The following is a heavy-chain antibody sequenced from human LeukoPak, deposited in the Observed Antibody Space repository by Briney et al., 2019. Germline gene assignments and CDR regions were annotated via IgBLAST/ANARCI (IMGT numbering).Heavy chain of an antibody. Sequence: SCKASGYTFTSYGMHWVRQAPGKGLEWVAVISYDGSNKYYADSVKGRFTISRDNSKNTLYLQMNSLRAEDTAVYYCAKAYDFWSGYYVDWGQGTLVTVSS. D-gene: IGHD3-3*01. CDR1: GYTFTSYG. J-gene: IGHJ4*02. CDR2: ISYDGSNK. CDR3: AKAYDFWSGYYVD. V-gene: IGHV3-30*18.